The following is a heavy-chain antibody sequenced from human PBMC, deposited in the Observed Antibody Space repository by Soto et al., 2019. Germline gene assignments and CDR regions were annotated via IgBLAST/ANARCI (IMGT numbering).Heavy chain of an antibody. CDR1: GGSFSSGGYY. J-gene: IGHJ6*02. CDR3: ARGIPAPGVVPNAYYYYYGMDV. Sequence: LSLTYTVPGGSFSSGGYYWNWIRQPPGKGLDWIGYIYYRGRSYYNPSLKSRVTISVDTSKNQFSLKLSAVTAADTAVYYCARGIPAPGVVPNAYYYYYGMDVWGQGTTVTVSS. V-gene: IGHV4-31*03. CDR2: IYYRGRS. D-gene: IGHD2-2*01.